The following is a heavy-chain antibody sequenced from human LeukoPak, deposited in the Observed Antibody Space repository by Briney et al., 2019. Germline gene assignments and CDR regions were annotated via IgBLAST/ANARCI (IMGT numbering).Heavy chain of an antibody. CDR3: ASKEPFYDVLIGYYGGTFDI. Sequence: SQTLSLTCSVSGGSVNGNDHYWSWIRQSPGRGLEWIGSIYYRGNTYYSPSLESRVSMSMDVPRNQFSLQMNSVTAADTAVYYCASKEPFYDVLIGYYGGTFDIWGQGTMVTVSS. V-gene: IGHV4-30-4*01. J-gene: IGHJ3*02. CDR1: GGSVNGNDHY. CDR2: IYYRGNT. D-gene: IGHD3-9*01.